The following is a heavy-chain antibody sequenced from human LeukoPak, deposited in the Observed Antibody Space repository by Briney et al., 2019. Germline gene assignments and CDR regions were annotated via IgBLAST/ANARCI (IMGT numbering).Heavy chain of an antibody. J-gene: IGHJ4*02. CDR1: GFTFSGSP. Sequence: PGGSLRLSCAASGFTFSGSPILWDRQASGKGLEWVGRIRSKADNYATAYAASVQGRCTISRDDSKNTAYLQLNSLKTEDTAVYYCTQSNYWGQGALVTVSS. V-gene: IGHV3-73*01. CDR3: TQSNY. CDR2: IRSKADNYAT.